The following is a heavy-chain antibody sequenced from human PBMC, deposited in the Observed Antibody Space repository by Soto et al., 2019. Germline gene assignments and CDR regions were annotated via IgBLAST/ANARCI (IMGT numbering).Heavy chain of an antibody. D-gene: IGHD6-13*01. V-gene: IGHV1-3*01. Sequence: ASVKVSCKASGYTFTTYAMHWVRQAPGQRLEWMGWINAGNGNTKYSQKFQGRVTITRDTSASTAYMELSSLRSEDTAVYYCARAPSWYNFDYWGQGTLVTVSS. CDR1: GYTFTTYA. CDR2: INAGNGNT. CDR3: ARAPSWYNFDY. J-gene: IGHJ4*02.